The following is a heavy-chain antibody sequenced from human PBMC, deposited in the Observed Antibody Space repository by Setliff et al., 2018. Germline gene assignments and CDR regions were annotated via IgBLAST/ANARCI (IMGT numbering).Heavy chain of an antibody. J-gene: IGHJ4*02. CDR1: GFSSSG. CDR3: ARDKGVISLDY. CDR2: IRNDGSSQ. Sequence: GGSLRLSCAASGFSSSGMHWVRQAPGKGLEWVTFIRNDGSSQYYADSVQGRFTVSRDNSRNTLYLDMNSLRGEDTAVYYCARDKGVISLDYWGQGTLVTVSS. D-gene: IGHD3-10*01. V-gene: IGHV3-30*02.